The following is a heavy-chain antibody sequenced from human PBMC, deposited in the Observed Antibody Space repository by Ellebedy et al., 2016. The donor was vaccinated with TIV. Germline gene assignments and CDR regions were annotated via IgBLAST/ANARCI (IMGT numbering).Heavy chain of an antibody. V-gene: IGHV3-23*01. CDR3: AKDSLYYHGSSDDYDF. J-gene: IGHJ4*02. Sequence: PGGSLRLSCAASGFTVSSTYMNWVRQAQGKGLQWVSAISGSGFATHYSDSVKGRFTISRDNSEWTLALQMSGLRDDDTAIYYCAKDSLYYHGSSDDYDFWGQGTPVTVSS. D-gene: IGHD3-22*01. CDR2: ISGSGFAT. CDR1: GFTVSSTY.